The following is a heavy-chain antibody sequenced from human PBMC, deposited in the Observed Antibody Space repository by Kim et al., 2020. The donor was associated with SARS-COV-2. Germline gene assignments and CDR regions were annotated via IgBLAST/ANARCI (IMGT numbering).Heavy chain of an antibody. CDR2: IYYSGST. J-gene: IGHJ4*02. V-gene: IGHV4-39*01. CDR1: GGSISSSSYY. CDR3: ACYDSSGWYFDY. Sequence: SETLSLTCTVSGGSISSSSYYWGWIRQPPGKGLEWIGSIYYSGSTYYNPSLKSRVTISVDTSKNQFSLKLSSVTAADTAVYYCACYDSSGWYFDYWGQGTLVTVSS. D-gene: IGHD6-19*01.